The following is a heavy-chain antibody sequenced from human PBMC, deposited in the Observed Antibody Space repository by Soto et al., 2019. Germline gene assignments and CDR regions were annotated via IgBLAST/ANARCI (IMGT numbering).Heavy chain of an antibody. J-gene: IGHJ4*02. CDR2: INHSGST. CDR1: GGYFSGYY. CDR3: ARGGRSWDSSGWDGYFDY. Sequence: TSETLSLTCAVYGGYFSGYYWSWIRQPPGKGLEWIGEINHSGSTNYNPSLKSRVTISVDTSKNQFSLKLSSVTAADTAVYYCARGGRSWDSSGWDGYFDYWGQGTLVTVSS. D-gene: IGHD6-19*01. V-gene: IGHV4-34*01.